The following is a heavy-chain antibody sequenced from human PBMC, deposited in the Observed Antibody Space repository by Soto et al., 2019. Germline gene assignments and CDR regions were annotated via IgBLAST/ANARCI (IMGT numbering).Heavy chain of an antibody. CDR1: GGSFSGYY. D-gene: IGHD3-9*01. V-gene: IGHV4-34*01. CDR3: VRESHDILTGPPWVWYFDL. CDR2: INDRGSI. J-gene: IGHJ2*01. Sequence: QVQLQQWGAGPLRPLETLSLTCGVSGGSFSGYYWAWIRQSPGKGLEWIGEINDRGSINYNPSLKSRFSISVDTSKNHYSLNLRSVTAADTAVYYCVRESHDILTGPPWVWYFDLWGRGTLVTVSS.